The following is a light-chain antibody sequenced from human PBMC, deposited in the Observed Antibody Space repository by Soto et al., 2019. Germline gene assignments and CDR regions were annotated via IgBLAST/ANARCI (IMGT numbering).Light chain of an antibody. CDR2: AAS. V-gene: IGKV1-12*01. Sequence: DIQMTQSPSSVSASVGDRVTITGRASQGISTWLAWYQQKPGQAPKLLIYAASSLQSGVSSRFSGSGSGTDFTLTISSLQPEDFATYYCLQSDSFPHTFGPGTKLHIK. CDR1: QGISTW. J-gene: IGKJ2*01. CDR3: LQSDSFPHT.